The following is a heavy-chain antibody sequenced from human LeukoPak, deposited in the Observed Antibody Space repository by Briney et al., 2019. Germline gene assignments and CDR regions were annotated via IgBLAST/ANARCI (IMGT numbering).Heavy chain of an antibody. CDR2: ISYDGSNK. Sequence: PGGSLRLSCAASGFTFSSYGMHWVRQAPGKGLEWVAVISYDGSNKYYADSVKGRFTISRDNSKNTLYLQMNSLRAEDTAVYYCAKGRGMATIKGAAFDIWGQGTMVTVSS. D-gene: IGHD5-24*01. CDR1: GFTFSSYG. CDR3: AKGRGMATIKGAAFDI. J-gene: IGHJ3*02. V-gene: IGHV3-30*18.